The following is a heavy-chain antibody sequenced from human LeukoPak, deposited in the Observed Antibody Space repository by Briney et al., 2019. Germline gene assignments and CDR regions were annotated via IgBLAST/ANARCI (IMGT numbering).Heavy chain of an antibody. V-gene: IGHV3-11*06. CDR2: ISSSSSYT. Sequence: GGSLRLSCAASGFIFSDYYMSWIRQAPGKGLEWVSYISSSSSYTNYADSVKGRFTISGDNAKNSLYLQMNSLRAEDTAVYYCASEDYGSGTPYGMDVWGKGTTVTVSS. D-gene: IGHD3-10*01. CDR1: GFIFSDYY. J-gene: IGHJ6*04. CDR3: ASEDYGSGTPYGMDV.